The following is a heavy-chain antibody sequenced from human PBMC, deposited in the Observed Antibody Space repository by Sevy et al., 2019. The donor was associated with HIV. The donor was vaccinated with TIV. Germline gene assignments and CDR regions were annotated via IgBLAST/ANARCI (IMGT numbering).Heavy chain of an antibody. CDR3: XXXXXXXXXYYGMDV. J-gene: IGHJ6*02. V-gene: IGHV3-53*01. CDR2: IYSGGST. CDR1: GFTVSSNY. Sequence: GGSLRLSCAASGFTVSSNYMSWVRQAPGKGLEWVSVIYSGGSTYYADSVKGRFTISRDNSKNTLYLQMNSLRAEDTXXXXXXXXXXXXXXYYGMDVWGQGTTVTVSS.